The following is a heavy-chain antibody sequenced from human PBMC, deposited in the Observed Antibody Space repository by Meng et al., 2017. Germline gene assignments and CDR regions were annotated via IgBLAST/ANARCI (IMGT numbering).Heavy chain of an antibody. V-gene: IGHV4-61*08. CDR1: GGSISSGGYY. J-gene: IGHJ6*01. Sequence: SETLSLTCTVSGGSISSGGYYWSWIRQHPGKGLEWIGYIYYSGSTNYNPSLKSRVTMSVDTSKNQFSLKLSSVTAADTAVYYCARDLQLWSNIYYYYYYGMAVWGQGNTV. CDR2: IYYSGST. CDR3: ARDLQLWSNIYYYYYYGMAV. D-gene: IGHD5-18*01.